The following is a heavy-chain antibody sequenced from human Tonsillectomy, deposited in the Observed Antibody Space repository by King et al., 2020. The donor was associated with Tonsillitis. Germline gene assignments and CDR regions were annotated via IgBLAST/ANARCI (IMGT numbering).Heavy chain of an antibody. CDR2: ISYDGSNK. CDR3: ARDHDDFWSGIRPSRGGWFDP. V-gene: IGHV3-30-3*01. CDR1: GFTFSHYA. D-gene: IGHD3-3*01. Sequence: VQLVESGGGVVQPGRSLRLSSAASGFTFSHYAMHWVRQTPGKGLEWVAVISYDGSNKFYADSVKGRFTISRDNSNNTLYLQINSLRAEDTALFYCARDHDDFWSGIRPSRGGWFDPWGQGTLVTVSS. J-gene: IGHJ5*02.